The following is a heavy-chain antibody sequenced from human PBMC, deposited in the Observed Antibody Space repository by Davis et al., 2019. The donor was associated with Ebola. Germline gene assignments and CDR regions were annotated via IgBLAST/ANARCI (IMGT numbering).Heavy chain of an antibody. D-gene: IGHD6-13*01. Sequence: SETLSLTCTVSGGSISSSSYYWGWIRQPPGKGLEWIGSIYYSGSTYYNPSLKSRVTISVDTSKNQFSLKLSSVTAADTAVYYCARDRRRYSSSWGYYYYGMDVWGQGTTVTVSS. CDR2: IYYSGST. V-gene: IGHV4-39*07. J-gene: IGHJ6*02. CDR3: ARDRRRYSSSWGYYYYGMDV. CDR1: GGSISSSSYY.